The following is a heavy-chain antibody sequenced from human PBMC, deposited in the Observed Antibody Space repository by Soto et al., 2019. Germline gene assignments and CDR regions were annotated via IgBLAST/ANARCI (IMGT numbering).Heavy chain of an antibody. CDR3: ASQPLHSGYSD. CDR2: IDPSDSYT. J-gene: IGHJ4*02. Sequence: GESLKISCTGSGYNFTSYWISWVRQMPGKGLEWMGRIDPSDSYTNYIPSFQGHVIISADQSHSPAYLKWSSLMASDTAMYSCASQPLHSGYSDCGEGTRVTVYS. V-gene: IGHV5-10-1*01. D-gene: IGHD5-12*01. CDR1: GYNFTSYW.